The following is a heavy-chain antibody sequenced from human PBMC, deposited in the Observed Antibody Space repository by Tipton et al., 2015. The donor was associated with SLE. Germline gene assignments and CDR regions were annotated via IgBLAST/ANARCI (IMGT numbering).Heavy chain of an antibody. J-gene: IGHJ5*02. CDR3: ARATKRTTVTTKWFDP. CDR1: GGSISSGGYY. V-gene: IGHV4-31*03. Sequence: TLSLTCTVSGGSISSGGYYWSWIRQHPGKGLEWIGYIYYSGSTYYNPSLKSRVTISVDTSKNQFSLKLSSVTAADTAVYYCARATKRTTVTTKWFDPWGQGTLVTVSS. D-gene: IGHD4-17*01. CDR2: IYYSGST.